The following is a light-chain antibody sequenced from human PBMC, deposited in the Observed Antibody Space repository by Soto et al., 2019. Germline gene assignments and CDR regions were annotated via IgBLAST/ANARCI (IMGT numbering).Light chain of an antibody. CDR3: QHSSSSPFT. V-gene: IGKV1-39*01. Sequence: IQMAQSRSAMSASVRGRVTITSRASQSISSYLNWYQQKPGKAPKLLIYAASTLQSGVPSRFSGSGSGTDFTLTISSLQPEDFATYCCQHSSSSPFTFGQGTRLEIK. CDR1: QSISSY. J-gene: IGKJ5*01. CDR2: AAS.